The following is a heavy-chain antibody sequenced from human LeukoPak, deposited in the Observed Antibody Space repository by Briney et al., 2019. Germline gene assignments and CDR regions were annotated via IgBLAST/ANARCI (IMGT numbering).Heavy chain of an antibody. J-gene: IGHJ4*02. D-gene: IGHD4-17*01. CDR3: ARQLAVTSFDY. CDR2: IYPGDSDT. Sequence: GESLKISCKGSGYRFTSYWIGWVRQMPGKGLEWMGLIYPGDSDTRYRPSFQGQVTISADKSISTAYLQWSSLKASDTAMYYCARQLAVTSFDYWGQGTLVTVSS. CDR1: GYRFTSYW. V-gene: IGHV5-51*01.